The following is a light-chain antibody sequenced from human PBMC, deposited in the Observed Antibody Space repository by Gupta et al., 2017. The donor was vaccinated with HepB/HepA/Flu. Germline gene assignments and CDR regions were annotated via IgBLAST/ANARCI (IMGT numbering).Light chain of an antibody. CDR1: QSVSSSY. V-gene: IGKV3-20*01. CDR2: GAS. CDR3: QQYGT. Sequence: EIVLTQSPGTLSLSPGERATLSCRASQSVSSSYLAGDQQKPGQAPRLRIYGASSRATGIKDRFSGSGSGTDFTLTRSRMEPDDFAGYDGQQYGTFGQGTKVEIK. J-gene: IGKJ1*01.